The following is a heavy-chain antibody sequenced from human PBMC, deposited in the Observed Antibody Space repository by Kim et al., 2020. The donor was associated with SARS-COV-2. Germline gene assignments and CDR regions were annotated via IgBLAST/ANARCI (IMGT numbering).Heavy chain of an antibody. Sequence: ASVKVSCKASGYTFTSYGISWVRQAPGQGLEWMGWISAYNGNTNYAQKLQGRVTMTTDTSTSTAYMELRSLRSDDTAVYYCARVIVVPRYYYGMDVWGQGTTVTVSS. CDR3: ARVIVVPRYYYGMDV. CDR1: GYTFTSYG. J-gene: IGHJ6*02. D-gene: IGHD3-22*01. V-gene: IGHV1-18*04. CDR2: ISAYNGNT.